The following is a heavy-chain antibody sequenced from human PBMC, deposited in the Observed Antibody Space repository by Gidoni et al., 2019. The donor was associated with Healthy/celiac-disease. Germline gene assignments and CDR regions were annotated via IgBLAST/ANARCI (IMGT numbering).Heavy chain of an antibody. J-gene: IGHJ4*02. V-gene: IGHV4-39*07. Sequence: QVQLQESGPRLVKPSGTLSLTCTVSGASISSSRYSWVWIRQPPGKGLEWIGSIYYGGSTYYNPSLKSRITISVDTSKNQFSLRLSSVTAADTAVYYCGRDIPGSYYKNPLVYWGQGTLVTVSS. CDR3: GRDIPGSYYKNPLVY. D-gene: IGHD3-10*01. CDR2: IYYGGST. CDR1: GASISSSRYS.